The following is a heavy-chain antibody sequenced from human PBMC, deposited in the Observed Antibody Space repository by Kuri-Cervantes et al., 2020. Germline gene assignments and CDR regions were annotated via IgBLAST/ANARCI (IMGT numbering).Heavy chain of an antibody. CDR3: ARDVGISGRSDY. Sequence: GESLKISCAASGFTFSSYGMHWVRQAPGKGLEWVANIKQGGSEKHYVDSVKGRFTISRDNVENSLYLQMNSLRVEDTAVYYCARDVGISGRSDYWGQGTLVTVSS. CDR2: IKQGGSEK. J-gene: IGHJ4*02. D-gene: IGHD6-19*01. CDR1: GFTFSSYG. V-gene: IGHV3-7*01.